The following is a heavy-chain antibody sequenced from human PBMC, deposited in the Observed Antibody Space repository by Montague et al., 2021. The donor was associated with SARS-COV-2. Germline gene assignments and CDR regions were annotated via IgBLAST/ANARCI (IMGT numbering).Heavy chain of an antibody. D-gene: IGHD6-13*01. V-gene: IGHV3-48*02. CDR3: ARVEGTMAAAFDR. CDR2: TSSSGHTI. CDR1: GFSFSKYS. Sequence: SLRLSCAASGFSFSKYSMNWVRLTPGKGLEWLSYTSSSGHTIYYADSXXGRFSISRDNAKNSLFLQMNTLRDEDTALYYCARVEGTMAAAFDRWGQGTLVIVSS. J-gene: IGHJ5*02.